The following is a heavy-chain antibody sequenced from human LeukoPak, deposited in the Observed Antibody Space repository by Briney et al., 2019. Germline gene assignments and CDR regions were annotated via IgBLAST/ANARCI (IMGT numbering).Heavy chain of an antibody. J-gene: IGHJ4*02. CDR2: ISYDGSNK. CDR1: GFTFGSYA. V-gene: IGHV3-30*01. D-gene: IGHD1-26*01. Sequence: GGSLRLSCAASGFTFGSYAMHWVRQAPGKGLEWVAVISYDGSNKYYADSVKGRFTISRDNSKNTLYLQMNSLRAEDTAVYYCARDDHSRWELLRTFDYWGQGTLVTVSS. CDR3: ARDDHSRWELLRTFDY.